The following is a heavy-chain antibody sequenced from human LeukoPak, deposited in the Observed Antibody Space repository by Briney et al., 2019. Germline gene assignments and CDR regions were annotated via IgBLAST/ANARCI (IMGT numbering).Heavy chain of an antibody. V-gene: IGHV3-13*01. CDR3: ARVSRSSDAFDI. CDR2: IGTAGDT. Sequence: GGSLRLSCAASGFTFSRYDMHWVRQATGKGLEWVSAIGTAGDTYYPGSVKGRFTISRENAKNSLYLQMNSLRAGDTAVYYCARVSRSSDAFDIWGQGTMVTVSS. J-gene: IGHJ3*02. CDR1: GFTFSRYD.